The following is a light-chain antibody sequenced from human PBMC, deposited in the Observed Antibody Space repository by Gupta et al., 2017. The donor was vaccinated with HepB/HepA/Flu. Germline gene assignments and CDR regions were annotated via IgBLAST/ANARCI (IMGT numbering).Light chain of an antibody. CDR2: YKSDSDK. Sequence: QPVLTLPSSLSASPRAPAGLTCPSRSADSAGTYRIYSYQQKPGSPPQYLLRYKSDSDKQQGSGVPSRFSGSKDASANAGIFLISGLQSEDEADYYCTIWNSSAVVFGGGTKLTVL. CDR3: TIWNSSAVV. V-gene: IGLV5-45*02. J-gene: IGLJ2*01. CDR1: SADSAGTYR.